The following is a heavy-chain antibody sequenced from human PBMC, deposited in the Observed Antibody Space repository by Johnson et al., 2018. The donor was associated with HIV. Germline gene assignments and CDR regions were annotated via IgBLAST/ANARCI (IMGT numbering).Heavy chain of an antibody. CDR2: ISYDGSNK. Sequence: QVQLVESGGGVVQPGRSLRLSCAASGFTFSSYGMHWVRHAPGKGLEWVAVISYDGSNKYYADSVKCRFTMSRDNAKKSLYLQMNSLRAEDTAVYYCAREEGTDILTRGDAFDIWGQGTMVTVSS. CDR1: GFTFSSYG. D-gene: IGHD3-9*01. CDR3: AREEGTDILTRGDAFDI. V-gene: IGHV3-30*03. J-gene: IGHJ3*02.